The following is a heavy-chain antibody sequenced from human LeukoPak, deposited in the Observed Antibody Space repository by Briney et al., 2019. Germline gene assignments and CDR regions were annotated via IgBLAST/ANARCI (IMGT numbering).Heavy chain of an antibody. D-gene: IGHD3-22*01. J-gene: IGHJ4*02. CDR3: VRGGYIYDSSGYYARFDY. CDR1: GGSFSGYY. V-gene: IGHV4-59*01. CDR2: IHYSGST. Sequence: SETLSLTCAVYGGSFSGYYWSWIRQPPGKGLEWIAYIHYSGSTNYNPSLKSRVTISVDTSKNQFSLKLSSVTAADTAVYYCVRGGYIYDSSGYYARFDYWGQGTLVTVSS.